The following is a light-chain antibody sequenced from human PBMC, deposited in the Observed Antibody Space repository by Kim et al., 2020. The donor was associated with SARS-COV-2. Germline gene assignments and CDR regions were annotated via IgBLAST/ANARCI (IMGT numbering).Light chain of an antibody. CDR3: TAWDDSLGGRV. CDR1: SSNIGRNY. V-gene: IGLV1-47*01. CDR2: RDN. J-gene: IGLJ3*02. Sequence: QSVLTQPPSASGTPGQRVTISCSGSSSNIGRNYVYWYQQLPGTAPKLLIYRDNQRPSGVPDRFSGSKSGTSASLAISGLRSEDEADYYCTAWDDSLGGRVFGGGTQLTVL.